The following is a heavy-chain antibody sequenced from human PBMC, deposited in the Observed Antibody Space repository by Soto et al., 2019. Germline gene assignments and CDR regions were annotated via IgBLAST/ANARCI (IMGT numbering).Heavy chain of an antibody. V-gene: IGHV2-5*02. D-gene: IGHD3-16*01. CDR3: AHIPNYYQYDWFDP. Sequence: QITLKESGPTLVKPTQTLTLTCTFSGFSLTTRGVCVGWIRQPPGKALECLALVYWDDDKRYSPSLQSRRSITKDNSKNQVVLTMANVDPVDTATYYCAHIPNYYQYDWFDPWGQGTLVSVSS. CDR2: VYWDDDK. CDR1: GFSLTTRGVC. J-gene: IGHJ5*02.